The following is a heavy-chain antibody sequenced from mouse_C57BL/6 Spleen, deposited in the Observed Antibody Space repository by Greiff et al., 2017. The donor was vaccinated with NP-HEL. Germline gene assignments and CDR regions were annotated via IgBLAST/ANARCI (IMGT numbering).Heavy chain of an antibody. V-gene: IGHV1-64*01. CDR2: IHPNSGST. D-gene: IGHD2-4*01. Sequence: VQLQQPGAELVKPGASVKLSCKASGYTFTSYWMHWVKQRPGQGLEWIGMIHPNSGSTNYNVKFKSKATLTVDKSSSTAYMQLSSLTSEDSAVYYCARYDYDDAMDYWGQGTSVTVSS. CDR1: GYTFTSYW. CDR3: ARYDYDDAMDY. J-gene: IGHJ4*01.